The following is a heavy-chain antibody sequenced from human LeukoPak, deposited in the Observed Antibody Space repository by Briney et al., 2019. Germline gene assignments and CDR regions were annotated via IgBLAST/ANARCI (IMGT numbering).Heavy chain of an antibody. Sequence: SETLSLTCTVSGYSISSGYYWDWIRQPPGKGLEWIGGIYHSGSTYYNPSLKSRVTISVDTSKNHFSLKLSSVTAADTAVYYCAHSSGWFFRNFDYWGQGTLVTVSS. V-gene: IGHV4-38-2*02. CDR3: AHSSGWFFRNFDY. CDR2: IYHSGST. CDR1: GYSISSGYY. D-gene: IGHD6-19*01. J-gene: IGHJ4*02.